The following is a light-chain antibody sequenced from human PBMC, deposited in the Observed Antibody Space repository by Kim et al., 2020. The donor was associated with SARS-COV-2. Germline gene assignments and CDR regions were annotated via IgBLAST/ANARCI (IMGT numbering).Light chain of an antibody. CDR1: QGISQY. J-gene: IGKJ5*01. CDR3: QHTFSFPIP. V-gene: IGKV1-12*01. CDR2: AAT. Sequence: ASVGDRVTITCRASQGISQYLAWYQQKPGKAPNLLISAATNLESGVPSRFSGGGSGTDFTLTINSLQSEDFATYYCQHTFSFPIPFGQGTRLEIK.